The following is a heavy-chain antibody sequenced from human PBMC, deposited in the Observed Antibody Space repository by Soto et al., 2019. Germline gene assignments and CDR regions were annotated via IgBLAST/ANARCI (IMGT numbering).Heavy chain of an antibody. Sequence: EVQLVESGGGLVKPGGSLRLSCAASGFTFSNSGMNWVRQAPGKGLEWVGVIKSKTDGGTKDYAAPVKGRFTISRDASKNTLYLQMNSLKTEDTAVYYCTTYDFWSGPSFDTWGEGTMVTVAS. J-gene: IGHJ3*02. CDR1: GFTFSNSG. CDR2: IKSKTDGGTK. D-gene: IGHD3-3*01. CDR3: TTYDFWSGPSFDT. V-gene: IGHV3-15*07.